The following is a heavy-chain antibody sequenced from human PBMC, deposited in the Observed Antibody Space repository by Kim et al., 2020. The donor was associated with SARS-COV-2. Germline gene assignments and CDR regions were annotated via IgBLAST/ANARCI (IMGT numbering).Heavy chain of an antibody. J-gene: IGHJ5*02. CDR1: GYSFTSYW. V-gene: IGHV5-51*01. Sequence: GESLKISCKGSGYSFTSYWIGWVRQMPGKGLEWMGIIYPGDSDTRYSPSFQGQVTISADKSISTAYLQWSSLKASDTAMYYCARQRQQLVRFGRWGNNWFDPWGQGTLVTVSS. CDR3: ARQRQQLVRFGRWGNNWFDP. D-gene: IGHD6-13*01. CDR2: IYPGDSDT.